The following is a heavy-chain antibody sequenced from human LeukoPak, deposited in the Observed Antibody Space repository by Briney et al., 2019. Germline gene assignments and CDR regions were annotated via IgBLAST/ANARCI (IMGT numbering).Heavy chain of an antibody. Sequence: PGRSLRLSCAASGFTFSSYGMHWVRQAPGKGLEWVAVIWYDGSNKYYADSVKGRFTISRDNAKDSLFLQMNSMRAEDTAIYYCARDPRIYCTNGICRDDYFDNWGQGTLVTVSS. CDR2: IWYDGSNK. J-gene: IGHJ4*02. V-gene: IGHV3-33*01. CDR3: ARDPRIYCTNGICRDDYFDN. CDR1: GFTFSSYG. D-gene: IGHD2-8*01.